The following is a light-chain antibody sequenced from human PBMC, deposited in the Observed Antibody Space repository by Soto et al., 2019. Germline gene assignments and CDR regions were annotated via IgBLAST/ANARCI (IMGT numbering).Light chain of an antibody. V-gene: IGLV1-51*02. Sequence: QAVLTQPPSVFAGPGQKITLSCSGGSPNFVKNFLSWYRQLPKAAPKLLIYEDSKRLSGIPDRFSGSKSGTSATLVITGLQTGDEADYYCGSWDSSLRHVVFGEGTKVTVL. CDR3: GSWDSSLRHVV. J-gene: IGLJ2*01. CDR1: SPNFVKNF. CDR2: EDS.